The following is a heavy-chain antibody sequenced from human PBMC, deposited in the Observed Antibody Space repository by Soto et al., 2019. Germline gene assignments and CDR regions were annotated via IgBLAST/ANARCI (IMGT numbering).Heavy chain of an antibody. CDR1: GFTSVSLS. Sequence: VRSISLPWAAFGFTSVSLSVSCVRQVPGKGLEEGSYISSSSSTIYYADSVKGRFTISRDNSKNTLYLQMNSLRAEDTAVYYCAKTLYYYDTGGYQWGQGTLVTVSS. J-gene: IGHJ4*02. CDR3: AKTLYYYDTGGYQ. CDR2: ISSSSSTI. V-gene: IGHV3-48*01. D-gene: IGHD3-22*01.